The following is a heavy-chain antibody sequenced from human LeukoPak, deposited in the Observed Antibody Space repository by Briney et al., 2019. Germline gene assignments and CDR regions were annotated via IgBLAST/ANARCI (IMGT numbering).Heavy chain of an antibody. CDR1: GGSISSYH. Sequence: PSETLSLTCTVSGGSISSYHWSWIRQPPGKGLEWIGYIYFRGTTNYHPSIKSRVTISVDTSKNQFSLKLTSVTTADTAVYYCARSPGAPFDYWGQGSLVTVSS. CDR2: IYFRGTT. J-gene: IGHJ4*02. CDR3: ARSPGAPFDY. V-gene: IGHV4-59*01. D-gene: IGHD7-27*01.